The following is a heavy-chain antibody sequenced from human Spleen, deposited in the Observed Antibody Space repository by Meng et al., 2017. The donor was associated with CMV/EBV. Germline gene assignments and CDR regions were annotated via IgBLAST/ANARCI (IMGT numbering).Heavy chain of an antibody. Sequence: LTECYMHWVGEDPGKGLEWMGVINASGETKRYAQKLKGRVTMTTDTSTSTVYMELSSLRSEDTAVYYCARDPVFTIFGVIRTHYFDYWGQGTLVTVSS. CDR3: ARDPVFTIFGVIRTHYFDY. CDR2: INASGETK. CDR1: LTECY. D-gene: IGHD3-3*01. J-gene: IGHJ4*02. V-gene: IGHV1-46*04.